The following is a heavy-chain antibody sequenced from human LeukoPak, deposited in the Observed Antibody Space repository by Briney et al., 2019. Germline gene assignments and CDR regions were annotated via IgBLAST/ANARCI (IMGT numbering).Heavy chain of an antibody. Sequence: GASVKVSCKASGYTFTSYGINWMRQAPGQGLEWMGWISAYNGNTNYAQKFQGRVTMTTDTSTSTVYMELSSLRSEDTAVYYCARGGCGDSAAPFDDWGQGTLVPVSS. CDR3: ARGGCGDSAAPFDD. V-gene: IGHV1-18*01. D-gene: IGHD2-21*02. J-gene: IGHJ4*02. CDR1: GYTFTSYG. CDR2: ISAYNGNT.